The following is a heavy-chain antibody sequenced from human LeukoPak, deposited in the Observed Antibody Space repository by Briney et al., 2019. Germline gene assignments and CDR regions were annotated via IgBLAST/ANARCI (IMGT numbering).Heavy chain of an antibody. CDR2: IIPIVDIG. J-gene: IGHJ4*02. CDR3: ATDLNLGEFSLYAPFDY. D-gene: IGHD3-16*02. Sequence: ASVMVSCKASGGTFNTFAISWVRQAPGQGLEWMGRIIPIVDIGKTAQKFQGRVTITADKSTSTGYMELTSLRSEDTAVYYCATDLNLGEFSLYAPFDYWGQGTLVTVSS. V-gene: IGHV1-69*04. CDR1: GGTFNTFA.